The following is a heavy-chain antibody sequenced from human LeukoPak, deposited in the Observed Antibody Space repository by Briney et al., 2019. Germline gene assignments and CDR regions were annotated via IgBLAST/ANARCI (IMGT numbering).Heavy chain of an antibody. CDR3: ARAKAITMVRGVILPRYYYYYMDV. Sequence: SETLSLTCAVYGGSFSGYYWSWIRQPPGKGLEWIGEINHSGSTNYNPSLKSRVTISVDTSKNQFSLKLSSVTAADTAVYYCARAKAITMVRGVILPRYYYYYMDVWGKGTTVTISS. CDR1: GGSFSGYY. CDR2: INHSGST. V-gene: IGHV4-34*01. J-gene: IGHJ6*03. D-gene: IGHD3-10*01.